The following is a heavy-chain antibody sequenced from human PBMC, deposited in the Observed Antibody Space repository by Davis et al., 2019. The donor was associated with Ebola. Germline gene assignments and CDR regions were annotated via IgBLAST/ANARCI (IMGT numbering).Heavy chain of an antibody. CDR3: ARVYSGFDDYLET. Sequence: AASVKVSCKASGCTFSSYTISWVRQAPGQGLEWMGRIIPVLGIANYAKKFQGRVTITADKSTTAVYMDLSSLTFEDTAMYYCARVYSGFDDYLETWGQGTPVTVSS. D-gene: IGHD5-12*01. V-gene: IGHV1-69*02. CDR1: GCTFSSYT. J-gene: IGHJ5*02. CDR2: IIPVLGIA.